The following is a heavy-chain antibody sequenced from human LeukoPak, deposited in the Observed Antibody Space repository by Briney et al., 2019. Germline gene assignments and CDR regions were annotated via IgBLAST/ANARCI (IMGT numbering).Heavy chain of an antibody. J-gene: IGHJ4*02. CDR1: GFTFSSYA. V-gene: IGHV3-30*04. D-gene: IGHD6-13*01. CDR3: ARDPGSSWYDY. Sequence: GGSLRLSCAASGFTFSSYAMHWVRQAPGKGLGWVAVISYDGSNKYYADSVKGRSTISRDNSKNTLYLQMNSLRAEDTAVYYCARDPGSSWYDYWGQGTLVTVSS. CDR2: ISYDGSNK.